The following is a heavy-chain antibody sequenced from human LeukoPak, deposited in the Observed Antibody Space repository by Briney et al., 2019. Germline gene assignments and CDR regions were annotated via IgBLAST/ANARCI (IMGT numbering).Heavy chain of an antibody. CDR1: GFPFGDHP. CDR2: IRSKAYRVTT. D-gene: IGHD1-1*01. J-gene: IGHJ6*02. V-gene: IGHV3-49*04. Sequence: GGPLTLPCTASGFPFGDHPMLWVREATGEGGEWVGFIRSKAYRVTTEYAASVKRRFSISRDDSQSIAYLQMNSLKTEDTAVYYCTSGPIQLWLHNGMDVWGQGTTVTVSS. CDR3: TSGPIQLWLHNGMDV.